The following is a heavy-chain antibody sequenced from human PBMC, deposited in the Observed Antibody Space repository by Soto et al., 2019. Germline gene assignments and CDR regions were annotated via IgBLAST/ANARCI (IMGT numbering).Heavy chain of an antibody. Sequence: GASVKVSCKASGYTFTGYYMHWVRQAPGQGLEWMGWINPNSGGTNYAQKFQGWVTMTRDTSISTAYMELSRLRSDDTAVYYCARDVGNSSSSDYYYYMDVWGKGTTVTVSS. CDR2: INPNSGGT. J-gene: IGHJ6*03. D-gene: IGHD6-6*01. V-gene: IGHV1-2*04. CDR3: ARDVGNSSSSDYYYYMDV. CDR1: GYTFTGYY.